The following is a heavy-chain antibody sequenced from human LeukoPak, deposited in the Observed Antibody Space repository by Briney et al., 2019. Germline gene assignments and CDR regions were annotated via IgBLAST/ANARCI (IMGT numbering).Heavy chain of an antibody. Sequence: SETLSLTCTVSGXSISSSSYYWGWIRQPPGKGLEWIGSIYYSGSTYYNPSLKSRVTISVDTSKNQFSLKLSSVTAADTAVYYCARRGTSSGIDYWGQGTLVTVSS. D-gene: IGHD6-19*01. CDR3: ARRGTSSGIDY. V-gene: IGHV4-39*01. CDR2: IYYSGST. CDR1: GXSISSSSYY. J-gene: IGHJ4*02.